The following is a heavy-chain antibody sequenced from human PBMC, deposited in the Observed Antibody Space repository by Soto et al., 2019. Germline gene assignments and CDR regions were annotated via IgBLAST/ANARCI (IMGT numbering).Heavy chain of an antibody. Sequence: GGSLRLSCAASGFPFATYALSWIRQAPGKGLEWVSAISGTGVTTYYTDSVKGRFTISRDNSKNTLFLQMNSLRAEDTALYYCAKGCVSTNCNTRWFDPWGQGTLVTVSS. J-gene: IGHJ5*01. D-gene: IGHD2-2*02. CDR3: AKGCVSTNCNTRWFDP. CDR1: GFPFATYA. CDR2: ISGTGVTT. V-gene: IGHV3-23*01.